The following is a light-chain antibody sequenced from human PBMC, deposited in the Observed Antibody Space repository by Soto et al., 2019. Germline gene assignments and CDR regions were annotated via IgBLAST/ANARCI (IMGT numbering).Light chain of an antibody. J-gene: IGKJ2*01. V-gene: IGKV1-39*01. CDR1: QNIRKY. CDR2: GGS. CDR3: QQTYRSPYT. Sequence: DIQMTPSPSPLSASVGDRVTISCRASQNIRKYLNWYQQQPGQAPTLLLYGGSCLHSGVPSRFTGAGDGTNFTLAITGLQPGDFATYYCQQTYRSPYTCGQRTNVEMK.